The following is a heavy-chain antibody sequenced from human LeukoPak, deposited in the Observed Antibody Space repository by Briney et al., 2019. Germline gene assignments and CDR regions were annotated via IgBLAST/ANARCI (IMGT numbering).Heavy chain of an antibody. CDR2: INPNSGGT. CDR3: ARGSIAAAFFDY. D-gene: IGHD6-13*01. CDR1: VYTFTCYY. Sequence: ASVKVSCKASVYTFTCYYMHWVRQAPGQGLEWMGWINPNSGGTNYAQKFQGRVTMTRDTSISTAYMELSRLRSDDTAVYYCARGSIAAAFFDYWGQGTLVTVSS. V-gene: IGHV1-2*02. J-gene: IGHJ4*02.